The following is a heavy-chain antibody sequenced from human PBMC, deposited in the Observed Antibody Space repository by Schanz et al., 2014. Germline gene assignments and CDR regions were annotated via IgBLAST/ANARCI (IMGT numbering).Heavy chain of an antibody. CDR3: ARGHYGLDV. CDR2: IKQDESER. Sequence: VQLVESGGGVVQPGRSLRLSCAASGFTFSSYAMHWVRQAPGKGLEWVANIKQDESERSYVDSVKGRFTISRDNAKGSVYLQMNSLRAEDTAVYYCARGHYGLDVWGPGTSVTVSS. J-gene: IGHJ6*02. V-gene: IGHV3-7*01. D-gene: IGHD3-10*01. CDR1: GFTFSSYA.